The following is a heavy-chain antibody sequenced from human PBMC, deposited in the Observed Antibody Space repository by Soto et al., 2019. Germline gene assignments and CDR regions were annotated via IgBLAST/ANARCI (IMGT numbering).Heavy chain of an antibody. CDR3: TIDRRGGGGYGTFSPISMAV. Sequence: QVQLVQSGAEVKKPGSSVKVSCKASGGTFSSYAISWLRQAPGPGLELMGGFIPTFGTANNAQKFQVRVTIAADKATSTADMVLSSRRAEDTAVYYCTIDRRGGGGYGTFSPISMAVWCQGTTVTVTS. CDR1: GGTFSSYA. J-gene: IGHJ6*02. CDR2: FIPTFGTA. D-gene: IGHD3-16*01. V-gene: IGHV1-69*06.